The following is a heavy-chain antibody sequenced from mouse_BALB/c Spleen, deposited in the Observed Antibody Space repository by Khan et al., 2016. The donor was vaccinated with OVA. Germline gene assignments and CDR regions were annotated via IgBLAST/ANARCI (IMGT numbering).Heavy chain of an antibody. J-gene: IGHJ4*01. Sequence: QIQLVQSGPELQKPGETVKISCKASGYTFTNYGMNWVKQAPGKGLKWMGWINTHTGEATYADDFKGRFALSLDTSASTAYLQINSLKNEDTATYFCARPPYFSLVMVYWGQGTSVTVSA. CDR3: ARPPYFSLVMVY. CDR2: INTHTGEA. CDR1: GYTFTNYG. D-gene: IGHD2-10*01. V-gene: IGHV9-3-1*01.